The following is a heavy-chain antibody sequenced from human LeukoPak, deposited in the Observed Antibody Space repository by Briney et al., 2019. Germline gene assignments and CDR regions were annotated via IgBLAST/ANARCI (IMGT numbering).Heavy chain of an antibody. V-gene: IGHV1-46*01. Sequence: ASVKVSCKASGYTFTSYYMHWVRQAPGQGLEWMGIINPSGGSTSYAQKFQGRVTMTRDTSTSTVYMELSSLRSEDTAVYYCARASYDFWSGYYPIDYWGQGTLVTVSS. CDR2: INPSGGST. D-gene: IGHD3-3*01. CDR3: ARASYDFWSGYYPIDY. CDR1: GYTFTSYY. J-gene: IGHJ4*02.